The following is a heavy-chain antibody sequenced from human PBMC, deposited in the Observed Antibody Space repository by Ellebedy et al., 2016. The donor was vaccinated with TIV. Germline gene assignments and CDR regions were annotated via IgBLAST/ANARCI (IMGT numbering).Heavy chain of an antibody. CDR1: GFTFSDHW. J-gene: IGHJ5*02. D-gene: IGHD1-26*01. Sequence: GGSLRLSXVASGFTFSDHWMDWVRQAPGKGLEWVGRIRNKPYSYTADSASSVKGRFTMSRDDSKNSLYLQINSLKVEDTAVYYCADVGASIPWGQGTLVIVSS. CDR2: IRNKPYSYTA. V-gene: IGHV3-72*01. CDR3: ADVGASIP.